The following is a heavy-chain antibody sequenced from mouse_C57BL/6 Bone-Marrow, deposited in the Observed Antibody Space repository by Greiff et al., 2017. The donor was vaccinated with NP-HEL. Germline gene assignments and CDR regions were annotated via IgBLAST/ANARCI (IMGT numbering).Heavy chain of an antibody. CDR3: ARWVTTVVATNFDV. D-gene: IGHD1-1*01. Sequence: QVQLQQPGAELVKPGASVKLSCKASGYTFTSYWMQWVKQRPGQGLEWIGEIDPSDSYTNYNQTFKGKATLTVDTSSSTAYMQRSSLTSEDSAVYYCARWVTTVVATNFDVWGTGTTVTVSS. CDR2: IDPSDSYT. V-gene: IGHV1-50*01. CDR1: GYTFTSYW. J-gene: IGHJ1*03.